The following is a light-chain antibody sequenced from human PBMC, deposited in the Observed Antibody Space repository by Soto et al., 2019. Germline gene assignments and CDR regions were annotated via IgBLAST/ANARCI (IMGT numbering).Light chain of an antibody. J-gene: IGKJ2*01. CDR1: QSVSSN. CDR3: QQYNNWPPYT. CDR2: GAS. Sequence: EIVMTQSPATLSVSPGERATLSCRASQSVSSNLAWYQQKPGQAPRLLIYGASTRATGIPARFSGSGSGTEFTLTISSRPSEDFAAYYCQQYNNWPPYTFGKGTKLEIK. V-gene: IGKV3-15*01.